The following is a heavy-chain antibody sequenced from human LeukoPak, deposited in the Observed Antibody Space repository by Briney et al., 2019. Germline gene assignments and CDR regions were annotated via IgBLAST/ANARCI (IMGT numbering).Heavy chain of an antibody. V-gene: IGHV4-59*08. CDR3: ARPGPRGDYGMDV. D-gene: IGHD2-8*02. J-gene: IGHJ6*02. CDR1: GGSITSYY. Sequence: SSETLSLTCTVSGGSITSYYWSWIRRPPGKGLEWVGYIYYSGSTNSNPSLKSRVTISIDTSKDQFSLKLSSVTAADTAVYYCARPGPRGDYGMDVWGQGTTVTVSS. CDR2: IYYSGST.